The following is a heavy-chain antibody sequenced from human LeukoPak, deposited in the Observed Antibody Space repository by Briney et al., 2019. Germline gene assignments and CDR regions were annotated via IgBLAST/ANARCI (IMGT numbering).Heavy chain of an antibody. CDR3: VGGIGWLPDY. CDR1: GPTFRAHW. J-gene: IGHJ4*02. V-gene: IGHV3-7*01. CDR2: IEQDGSEK. Sequence: GGSLRLSCAASGPTFRAHWGDWVRQAPGKGLEWVANIEQDGSEKNYVDSVKGRFTISRDNGENSLYLQMNSLRVEDTGVYYCVGGIGWLPDYWGQGTLVTVSS. D-gene: IGHD6-19*01.